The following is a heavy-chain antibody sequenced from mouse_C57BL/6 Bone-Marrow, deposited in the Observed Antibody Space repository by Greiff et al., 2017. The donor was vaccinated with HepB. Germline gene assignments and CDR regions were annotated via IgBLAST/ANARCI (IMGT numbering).Heavy chain of an antibody. Sequence: QVQLQQPGAELVKPGASVKLSCKASGYTFTSYWMHWVKQRPGQGLEWIGMIHPNSGSTNYNEKFKSKATLTADKSSSTAYMQLSSLTSEDSTVYYCAKYYDYYAMDYWGQGTSVTVSS. CDR2: IHPNSGST. CDR3: AKYYDYYAMDY. D-gene: IGHD1-1*02. CDR1: GYTFTSYW. J-gene: IGHJ4*01. V-gene: IGHV1-64*01.